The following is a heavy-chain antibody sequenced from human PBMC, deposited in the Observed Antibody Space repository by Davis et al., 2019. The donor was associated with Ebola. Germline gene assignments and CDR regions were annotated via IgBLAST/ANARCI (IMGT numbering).Heavy chain of an antibody. CDR2: ISYDGGNK. Sequence: GGSLRLSCAASGFTFIDYGMHWLRQAPGKGLEWVALISYDGGNKYYADSVKGRFTISRHNSKNTLYLQMNSLRAEDTAVYYCARVSDSGYDPWGQGTLVTVSS. CDR3: ARVSDSGYDP. V-gene: IGHV3-30*03. J-gene: IGHJ5*02. D-gene: IGHD5-12*01. CDR1: GFTFIDYG.